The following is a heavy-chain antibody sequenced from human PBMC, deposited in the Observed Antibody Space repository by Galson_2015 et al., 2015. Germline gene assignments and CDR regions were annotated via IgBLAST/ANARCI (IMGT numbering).Heavy chain of an antibody. V-gene: IGHV3-23*01. Sequence: SLRLSCAASGFTFSSYAMSWVRQAPGKGLEWVAAISGNGGNTYYADSVKGRFTISRDNSKNTLYLQMNRLRAEDTAVYYCGVGPYSGSYPGGVDYWGQGTLVTVSS. CDR3: GVGPYSGSYPGGVDY. CDR2: ISGNGGNT. J-gene: IGHJ4*02. CDR1: GFTFSSYA. D-gene: IGHD1-26*01.